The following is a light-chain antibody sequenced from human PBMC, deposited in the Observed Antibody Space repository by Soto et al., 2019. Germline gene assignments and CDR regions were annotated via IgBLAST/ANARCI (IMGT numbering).Light chain of an antibody. CDR2: SNN. J-gene: IGLJ2*01. V-gene: IGLV1-44*01. CDR3: AAWDDSLTGL. Sequence: QSVLTQPPSASGTPGQRVTLSCSGRSSNIGSNAVSWYQQLPGTAPKLLIYSNNQRPSGVPDRFSGSKSGTSASLAISGLQSEDEADYYCAAWDDSLTGLFGGGTKVTVL. CDR1: SSNIGSNA.